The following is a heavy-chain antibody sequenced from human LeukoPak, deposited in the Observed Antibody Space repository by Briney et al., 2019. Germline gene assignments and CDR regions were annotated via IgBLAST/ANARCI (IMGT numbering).Heavy chain of an antibody. Sequence: GGSLRLSRAVSGFIFSAYEMNWVRQAPGKGLEWVSSISSSSSYIYYADSVKGRFTISRDNAKNSLYLQMNSLRAEDTAVYYCAVTYYYDSSNDYWGQGTLVTVSS. CDR2: ISSSSSYI. D-gene: IGHD3-22*01. CDR3: AVTYYYDSSNDY. CDR1: GFIFSAYE. V-gene: IGHV3-21*01. J-gene: IGHJ4*02.